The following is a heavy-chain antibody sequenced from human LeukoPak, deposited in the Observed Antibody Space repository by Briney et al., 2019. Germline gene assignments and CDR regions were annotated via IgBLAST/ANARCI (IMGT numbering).Heavy chain of an antibody. J-gene: IGHJ4*02. CDR3: ARDQTYGSGSYSYGFDY. V-gene: IGHV3-7*01. Sequence: PGGSLRLSCAASGFTFSSYWMSWVRQAPGKGLGWVANIKQDGSEKYYVDSVKGRFTISRDNAKNSLYLQMNSLRAEDTAVYYCARDQTYGSGSYSYGFDYWGQGTLVTVSS. D-gene: IGHD3-10*01. CDR2: IKQDGSEK. CDR1: GFTFSSYW.